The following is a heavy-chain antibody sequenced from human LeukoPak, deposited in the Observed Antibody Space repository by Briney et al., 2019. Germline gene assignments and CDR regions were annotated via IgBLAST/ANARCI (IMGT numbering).Heavy chain of an antibody. CDR3: AKVTIEHHLAHLDD. V-gene: IGHV4-38-2*01. J-gene: IGHJ4*02. Sequence: SETLSLTCAVSGYSISSGYYWGWIRQPPGKGLEWIGNIYHSGNTYYNPSLKSRVTISVDTSKNQFSLKLSSVTAADTAVYYCAKVTIEHHLAHLDDWGQGTLVTVSS. D-gene: IGHD3-9*01. CDR1: GYSISSGYY. CDR2: IYHSGNT.